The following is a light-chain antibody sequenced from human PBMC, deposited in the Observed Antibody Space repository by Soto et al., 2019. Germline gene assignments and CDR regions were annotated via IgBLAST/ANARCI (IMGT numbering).Light chain of an antibody. CDR3: QQYNSYSFS. J-gene: IGKJ3*01. V-gene: IGKV1-5*01. CDR2: DAS. CDR1: QSISSW. Sequence: DIQMTQSPSTLSASVGDRVTITCRASQSISSWLVLYQQKPGKAPKLLIYDASSLESGVPSRFSGRGSGTEFTLNISSLKPDDCATYDCQQYNSYSFSSDTGTQVDIE.